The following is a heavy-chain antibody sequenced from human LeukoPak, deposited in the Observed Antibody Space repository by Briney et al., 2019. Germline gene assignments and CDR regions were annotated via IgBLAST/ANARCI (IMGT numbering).Heavy chain of an antibody. CDR1: GYTFTSYY. Sequence: VSVMVSCKASGYTFTSYYMHWVRQAPGQGLEWMGIINPSGGGTSYAQKFQGRVTMTRDTSTSTVYMELSSLRSEDTAVYYCAREGGGSGSYSPFDYWGQGTLVTVSS. J-gene: IGHJ4*02. CDR2: INPSGGGT. D-gene: IGHD3-10*01. CDR3: AREGGGSGSYSPFDY. V-gene: IGHV1-46*01.